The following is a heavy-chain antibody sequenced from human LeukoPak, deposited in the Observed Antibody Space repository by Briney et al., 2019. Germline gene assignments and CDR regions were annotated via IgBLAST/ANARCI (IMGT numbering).Heavy chain of an antibody. CDR1: GGAISSYY. CDR3: ARGWNYGDY. J-gene: IGHJ4*02. V-gene: IGHV4-59*01. D-gene: IGHD3-3*01. CDR2: VSYTGDA. Sequence: PSETLSLTRTVPGGAISSYYWSWIRQPPGKGLEWIGYVSYTGDASQNPSLRGRVTMSVDTSNNQVSLELSSVTAADTAVHYCARGWNYGDYWGQGTLVTVSS.